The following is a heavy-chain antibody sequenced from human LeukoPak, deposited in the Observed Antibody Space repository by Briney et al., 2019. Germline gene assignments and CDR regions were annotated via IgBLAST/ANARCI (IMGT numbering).Heavy chain of an antibody. D-gene: IGHD6-13*01. CDR1: GGSISSSSYY. Sequence: SETLSLTCTVSGGSISSSSYYWGWLRQPPGRGLEWIGSIYYSGSTYYNPSLKKRATISVDTSKSQFSLKLSSVTAADTAVYYCARGPGYSSSWYYFDTWGQGDLVTVSS. CDR2: IYYSGST. CDR3: ARGPGYSSSWYYFDT. J-gene: IGHJ4*02. V-gene: IGHV4-39*01.